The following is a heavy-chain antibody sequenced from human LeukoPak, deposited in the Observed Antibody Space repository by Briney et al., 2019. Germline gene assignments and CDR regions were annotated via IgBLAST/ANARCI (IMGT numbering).Heavy chain of an antibody. CDR2: IKWNGGST. V-gene: IGHV3-20*04. CDR1: GFTFDDYG. Sequence: GGSLRLSCAASGFTFDDYGMSWVRQAPGKGLEWVSSIKWNGGSTGYADSVKGRFTISRDNAKNSLYLQMNSLRAEDTALYYCAKDLRSGSYKVNDAFDIWGQGTMVTVSS. CDR3: AKDLRSGSYKVNDAFDI. D-gene: IGHD3-10*01. J-gene: IGHJ3*02.